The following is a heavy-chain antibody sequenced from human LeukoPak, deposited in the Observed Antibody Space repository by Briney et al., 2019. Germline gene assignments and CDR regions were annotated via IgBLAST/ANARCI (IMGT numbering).Heavy chain of an antibody. CDR3: ARDQISSSLYKEPLDY. V-gene: IGHV3-48*02. CDR1: RFTFNTYN. CDR2: ISSTSSTI. Sequence: GGSLRLSCAASRFTFNTYNMNWVRQAPGKGLEWVSYISSTSSTIHYADSVKGRFTISRDNAKNSLYLQMNSLRDDDTAVYYCARDQISSSLYKEPLDYWGQGTLVTVSS. J-gene: IGHJ4*02. D-gene: IGHD6-13*01.